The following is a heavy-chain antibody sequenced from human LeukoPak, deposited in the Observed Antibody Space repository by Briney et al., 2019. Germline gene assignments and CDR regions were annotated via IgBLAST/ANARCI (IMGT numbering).Heavy chain of an antibody. CDR2: IRYDGSNK. CDR1: GFTFSSYG. V-gene: IGHV3-30*02. D-gene: IGHD6-13*01. Sequence: GGSLRLSCAASGFTFSSYGMHWVRQAPGKGLEWVAFIRYDGSNKYYADSVKGRFTISRDNSKNTLYLQMNSLRAEDTAVYYCARAPSIAAAGTHWGQGTLVTVSS. J-gene: IGHJ4*02. CDR3: ARAPSIAAAGTH.